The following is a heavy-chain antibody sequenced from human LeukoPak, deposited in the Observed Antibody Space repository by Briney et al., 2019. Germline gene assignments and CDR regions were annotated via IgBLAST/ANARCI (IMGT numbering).Heavy chain of an antibody. CDR1: GFTFNNYA. J-gene: IGHJ4*02. CDR3: ARHSSGNLQPFDS. D-gene: IGHD3-22*01. CDR2: LSGSGINT. V-gene: IGHV3-23*01. Sequence: GESLTLSCAASGFTFNNYAMTWVRQAPGKGLEWVSGLSGSGINTHYADSVKGRFTISRDNSKNTMYLQMNSLRAEDTGVYYCARHSSGNLQPFDSWGQGTLVTVSS.